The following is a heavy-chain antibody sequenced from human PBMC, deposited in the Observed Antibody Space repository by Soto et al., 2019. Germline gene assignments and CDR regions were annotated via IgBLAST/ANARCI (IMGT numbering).Heavy chain of an antibody. CDR3: TARRLYYYYGMDV. V-gene: IGHV3-11*01. CDR2: ISSRGSTI. J-gene: IGHJ6*02. Sequence: QVQLVESGGGLVKPGGSLRLSCAASGFTFSDYYMSWIRQAPGKGLEWVSYISSRGSTIYYADSVKGRFTISRYNAKNSLYLQENSLRAEDTAVYYCTARRLYYYYGMDVWGQGTTVTVSS. D-gene: IGHD6-6*01. CDR1: GFTFSDYY.